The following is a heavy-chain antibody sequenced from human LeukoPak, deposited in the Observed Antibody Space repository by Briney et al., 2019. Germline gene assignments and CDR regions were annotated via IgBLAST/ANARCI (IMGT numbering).Heavy chain of an antibody. J-gene: IGHJ4*02. CDR2: IYAGGGT. CDR3: ARHRAYSSSSPFDY. D-gene: IGHD6-6*01. V-gene: IGHV4-4*07. CDR1: GGSVSSYF. Sequence: PSETLSLTCTVSGGSVSSYFWSWIRQPAGKGLEWIGRIYAGGGTNYNPSLKSRVTMFVDMSKNQFSLRLSSVTAADTAVYYCARHRAYSSSSPFDYWGQGTLVTVSS.